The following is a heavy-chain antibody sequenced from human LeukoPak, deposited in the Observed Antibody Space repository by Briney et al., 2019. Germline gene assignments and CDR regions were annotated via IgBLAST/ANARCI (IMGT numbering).Heavy chain of an antibody. CDR3: VKDKGPAIPPPGWFDP. D-gene: IGHD2-21*01. CDR2: ISWNGGSI. J-gene: IGHJ5*02. Sequence: GRSLRLSCAASGFTFDDYAIHWVRQAPGKGLEWVSGISWNGGSIGYADSVKGRFTISRDNDKNSLDLQMNSLRAEDTALYYCVKDKGPAIPPPGWFDPWGQGTLVTVSS. CDR1: GFTFDDYA. V-gene: IGHV3-9*01.